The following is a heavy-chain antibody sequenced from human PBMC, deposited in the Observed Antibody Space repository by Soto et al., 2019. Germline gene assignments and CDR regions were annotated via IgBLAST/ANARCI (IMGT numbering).Heavy chain of an antibody. V-gene: IGHV4-59*01. CDR1: GGSISSYY. J-gene: IGHJ4*02. Sequence: SETLSLTCIVSGGSISSYYWSWIRQPPGKGLEWIGYIYYSGSTNYNPSLKSRVTISVDTSKNQFSLKLSSVTAADTAVYYCARMYYDILTGYYVDYWGQGTLVTVSS. CDR2: IYYSGST. CDR3: ARMYYDILTGYYVDY. D-gene: IGHD3-9*01.